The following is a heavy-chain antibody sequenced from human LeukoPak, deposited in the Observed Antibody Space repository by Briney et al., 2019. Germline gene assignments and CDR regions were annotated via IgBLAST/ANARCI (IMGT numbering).Heavy chain of an antibody. V-gene: IGHV4-4*07. CDR1: GGSISSNY. D-gene: IGHD5-18*01. J-gene: IGHJ4*02. CDR2: IYTSGST. Sequence: PSETLSLTCTVSGGSISSNYWSWVRQPAGKGLEWIGRIYTSGSTNCNPSLKSRVTISVDKSNNQFSLKLTSVTAPDTAVYYCARDYGTYSYGPGPFDYWGQGPLVTVSS. CDR3: ARDYGTYSYGPGPFDY.